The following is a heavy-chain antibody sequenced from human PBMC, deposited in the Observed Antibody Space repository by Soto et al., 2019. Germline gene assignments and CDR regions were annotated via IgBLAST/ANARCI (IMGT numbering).Heavy chain of an antibody. CDR3: ARGSTAFDH. CDR2: IWYDGSNK. Sequence: QVQLVESGGGVVQPGRSLRLSCAASGFTFSSYVMHWVRQAPGKGLEWVAVIWYDGSNKFYADSVKGRFTISRDNSKNTVYLQMNSLRAEDTAVYYCARGSTAFDHWGQETLLTVSS. CDR1: GFTFSSYV. V-gene: IGHV3-33*01. J-gene: IGHJ4*02. D-gene: IGHD1-26*01.